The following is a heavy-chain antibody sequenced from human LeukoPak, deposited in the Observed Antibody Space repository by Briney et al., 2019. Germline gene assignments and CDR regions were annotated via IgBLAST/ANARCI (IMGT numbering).Heavy chain of an antibody. J-gene: IGHJ6*02. CDR1: GGTFSRYA. Sequence: ASVKVSCKASGGTFSRYAISWVRQAPGQGLEWMGRIIPIVGIANYAQKFQGRVTINADKSTSTAYMELNSLRSEDTAVYYCARDGYYYDSSGYNAKLPGGSGVLNYIMDVWGQGTTVTVSS. V-gene: IGHV1-69*04. D-gene: IGHD3-22*01. CDR2: IIPIVGIA. CDR3: ARDGYYYDSSGYNAKLPGGSGVLNYIMDV.